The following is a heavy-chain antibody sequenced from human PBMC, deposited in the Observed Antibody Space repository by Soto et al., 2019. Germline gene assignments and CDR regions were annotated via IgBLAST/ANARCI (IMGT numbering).Heavy chain of an antibody. D-gene: IGHD6-6*01. V-gene: IGHV3-30*18. CDR2: ISYDGSNK. Sequence: GGSLRLSCATSGLTFSSYGMHWVRQAPGKGLEWVAVISYDGSNKYYADSVKGRFTISRDNSKNTLYLQMNSLRAEDTAVYYCAKEKSRYSSSPFDYWGKGTLVTVSS. CDR1: GLTFSSYG. CDR3: AKEKSRYSSSPFDY. J-gene: IGHJ4*02.